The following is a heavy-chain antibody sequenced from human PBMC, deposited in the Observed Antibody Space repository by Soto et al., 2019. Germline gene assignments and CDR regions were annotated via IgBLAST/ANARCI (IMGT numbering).Heavy chain of an antibody. CDR1: GFTFSRYG. D-gene: IGHD6-25*01. Sequence: GGSLRLSCAASGFTFSRYGMHGVRQAPGKGLEWVAVISYDGGDKHYADSVKGRFTISRDNSKNTLYLQMNSLRAEDRAVYYCGKDADQGAASYYFDHWGQGXLVTV. CDR3: GKDADQGAASYYFDH. V-gene: IGHV3-30*18. CDR2: ISYDGGDK. J-gene: IGHJ4*02.